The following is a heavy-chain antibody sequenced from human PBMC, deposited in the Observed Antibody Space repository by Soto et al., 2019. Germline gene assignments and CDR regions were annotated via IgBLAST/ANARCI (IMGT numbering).Heavy chain of an antibody. V-gene: IGHV3-48*02. CDR1: GFTFSSYS. CDR3: ARQVVTTKRYLGIDY. D-gene: IGHD3-9*01. CDR2: ISSSSSTI. J-gene: IGHJ4*02. Sequence: GGSLRLSCAASGFTFSSYSMNWVRQAPGKGLEWVSYISSSSSTIYYADSVKGRFTISKDNAKNSLYLQMNSLRDEDTAVYYCARQVVTTKRYLGIDYWGQGTLVTVSS.